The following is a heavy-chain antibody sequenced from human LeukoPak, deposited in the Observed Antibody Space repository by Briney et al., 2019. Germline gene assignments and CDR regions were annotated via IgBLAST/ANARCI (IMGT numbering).Heavy chain of an antibody. CDR1: GYTFTGYY. D-gene: IGHD3-22*01. CDR2: VNPNSGGT. V-gene: IGHV1-2*02. CDR3: ARGSYYDSSGYYYPDWFDP. Sequence: ASVKVSCKASGYTFTGYYMHWVRQAPGQGLEWMGWVNPNSGGTNYAQKFQGRVTMTRDTSISTAYMELSRLRSDDTAVCYCARGSYYDSSGYYYPDWFDPWGQGTLVTVSS. J-gene: IGHJ5*02.